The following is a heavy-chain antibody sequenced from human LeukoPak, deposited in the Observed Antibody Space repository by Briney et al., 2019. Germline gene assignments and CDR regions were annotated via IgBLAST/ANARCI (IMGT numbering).Heavy chain of an antibody. V-gene: IGHV4-30-2*01. D-gene: IGHD3-16*01. CDR2: IYHSGST. CDR1: GGSISSGGYS. Sequence: PSQTLSLTCAVSGGSISSGGYSWSWIRQPSGKGLEWIGYIYHSGSTYYNPSLKSRVTISVDRSKNQFSLKLSSVTAADTAVYYCARASYDYPDYWGQGTLVTVSS. CDR3: ARASYDYPDY. J-gene: IGHJ4*02.